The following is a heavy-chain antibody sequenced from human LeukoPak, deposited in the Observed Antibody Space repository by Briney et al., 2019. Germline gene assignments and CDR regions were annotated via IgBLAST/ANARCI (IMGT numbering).Heavy chain of an antibody. CDR3: ARWGSWGFDP. J-gene: IGHJ5*02. V-gene: IGHV4-34*01. CDR2: INHSGST. D-gene: IGHD3-16*01. Sequence: SETLSLTCAVSGDSINSFYWSWIRQPPGKGLEWIGEINHSGSTNYNPSLKSRVTISVDTSKNQFSLKLSSVTAADTAVYYCARWGSWGFDPWGQGTLVTVSS. CDR1: GDSINSFY.